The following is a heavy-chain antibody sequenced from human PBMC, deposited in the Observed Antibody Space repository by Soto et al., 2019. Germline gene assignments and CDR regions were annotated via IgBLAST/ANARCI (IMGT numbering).Heavy chain of an antibody. CDR1: GYTFTSYF. V-gene: IGHV1-46*01. CDR3: ARGNGLVQSRRPLGY. CDR2: INPGSGST. D-gene: IGHD6-19*01. Sequence: ASVKVSCKASGYTFTSYFIHWVRQAPGQGLEWMGIINPGSGSTTYGLRFQGRIIITRDTSTSTVFMDLSSLRSEDTAVYYCARGNGLVQSRRPLGYWGQGTLVTVSS. J-gene: IGHJ4*02.